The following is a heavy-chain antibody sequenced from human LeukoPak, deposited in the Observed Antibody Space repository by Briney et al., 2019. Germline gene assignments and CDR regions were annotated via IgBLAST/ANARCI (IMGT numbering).Heavy chain of an antibody. D-gene: IGHD6-13*01. V-gene: IGHV4-38-2*01. Sequence: PSETLSLTCAVSGYSISSGYYWGWIRQPPGKGLEWIGSIYHSGSTYYNPSLKSRVTISIDTSKNQFSLKLSSVTAADTAVYYCARDSSISCFFTWGQGTLVTVSS. J-gene: IGHJ5*02. CDR3: ARDSSISCFFT. CDR2: IYHSGST. CDR1: GYSISSGYY.